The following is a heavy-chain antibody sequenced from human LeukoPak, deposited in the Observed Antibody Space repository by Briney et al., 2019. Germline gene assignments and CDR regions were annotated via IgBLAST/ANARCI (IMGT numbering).Heavy chain of an antibody. CDR1: GFTFDDYA. V-gene: IGHV3-43*02. J-gene: IGHJ4*02. D-gene: IGHD3-10*01. Sequence: PGGSLRLSCAASGFTFDDYAMHWVRQAPGKGLEWVSLISGDGGSTYYADSVKGTFTLSRDNSKNSMYLQMNGLRTEDTALYYRAKHIRGSLLLWFGEAGFDYWGQGTLVTVSS. CDR2: ISGDGGST. CDR3: AKHIRGSLLLWFGEAGFDY.